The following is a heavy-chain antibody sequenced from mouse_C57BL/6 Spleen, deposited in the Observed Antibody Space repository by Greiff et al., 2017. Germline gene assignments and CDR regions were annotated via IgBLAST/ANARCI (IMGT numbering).Heavy chain of an antibody. CDR1: GFTFSSYA. V-gene: IGHV5-4*01. CDR2: ISDGGSYT. J-gene: IGHJ1*03. CDR3: ARVTTVVRGYFDV. Sequence: EVQLVESGGGLVKPGGSLKLSCAASGFTFSSYAMSWVRQTPEKRLEWVATISDGGSYTYYPDNVKGRFTISRDNAKNNLYLQMSHLKSEDTAMYYCARVTTVVRGYFDVWGTGTTVTVSS. D-gene: IGHD1-1*01.